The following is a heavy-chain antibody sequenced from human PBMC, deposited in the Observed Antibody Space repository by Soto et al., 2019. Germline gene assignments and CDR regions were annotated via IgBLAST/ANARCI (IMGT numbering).Heavy chain of an antibody. CDR1: GFIFTRYS. CDR3: ARESEDLTSNFDY. J-gene: IGHJ4*02. Sequence: SSETLSLSCAASGFIFTRYSMNWVRQAPGKGLEWVSSISSTTNYIYYGDSMKGRFTISRDNAKNSLYLEMNSLRAEDTAVYYCARESEDLTSNFDYWGQGTLVTVSS. CDR2: ISSTTNYI. V-gene: IGHV3-21*06.